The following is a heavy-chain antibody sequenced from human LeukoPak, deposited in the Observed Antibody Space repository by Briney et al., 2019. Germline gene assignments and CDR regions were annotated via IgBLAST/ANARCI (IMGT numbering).Heavy chain of an antibody. CDR2: ISAYNGDT. Sequence: GASVKVSCRASGYTFTNYGISWMRQAPGQGLEWMGWISAYNGDTKYLEKLQGRVTMTTDTSTSTAYMELRSLRSDDTAVYYCARDGRFLEWLLGYFDYWGQGTLVTVSS. V-gene: IGHV1-18*01. CDR3: ARDGRFLEWLLGYFDY. D-gene: IGHD3-3*01. CDR1: GYTFTNYG. J-gene: IGHJ4*02.